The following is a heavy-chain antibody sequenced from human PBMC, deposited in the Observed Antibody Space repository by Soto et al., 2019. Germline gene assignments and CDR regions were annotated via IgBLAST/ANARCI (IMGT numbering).Heavy chain of an antibody. CDR3: AKLAWGASGCTCSPGCYFDY. CDR2: ISGSGGTT. J-gene: IGHJ4*03. CDR1: GFIFSTYT. V-gene: IGHV3-23*01. D-gene: IGHD6-19*01. Sequence: EVQLLDSGGGLVQPGGSLRLSCAASGFIFSTYTMNWVRQAPGKGLEWVSGISGSGGTTYYADSVKGRFAISRDNSKNTLSLQLNSVIAEDAAVYFCAKLAWGASGCTCSPGCYFDYWGQGAMVTVSS.